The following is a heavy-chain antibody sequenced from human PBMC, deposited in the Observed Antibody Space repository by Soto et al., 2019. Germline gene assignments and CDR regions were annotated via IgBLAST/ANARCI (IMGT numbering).Heavy chain of an antibody. D-gene: IGHD3-10*01. CDR2: FSGPGGGP. V-gene: IGHV3-23*01. Sequence: GGSLRLSCAASGFTFSTYAMSWVRQAPGKGLEWVSSFSGPGGGPYYADSVKGRFTISRDDSKNTLYLQMNSLRAEDTAVYYCAREQYSMVRGVIPYWGQGTLVTVS. J-gene: IGHJ4*02. CDR1: GFTFSTYA. CDR3: AREQYSMVRGVIPY.